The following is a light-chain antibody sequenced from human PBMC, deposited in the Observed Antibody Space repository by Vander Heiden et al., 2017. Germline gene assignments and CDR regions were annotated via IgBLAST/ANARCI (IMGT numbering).Light chain of an antibody. Sequence: SYELTQPPSVSVSPGRTARITCSGDALPQQYAYWYQQKPGQAPVLVIYKDNERPSGIPERFSGSSSGTTVTLTISGVQAEDEADYYCQSADSSGTYEVFGGGTKLTVL. CDR2: KDN. CDR1: ALPQQY. CDR3: QSADSSGTYEV. V-gene: IGLV3-25*03. J-gene: IGLJ3*02.